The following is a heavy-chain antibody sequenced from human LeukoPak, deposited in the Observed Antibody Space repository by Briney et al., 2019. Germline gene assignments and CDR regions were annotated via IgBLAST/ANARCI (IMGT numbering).Heavy chain of an antibody. CDR3: AREVPYDTSRYYQPFDY. Sequence: ASVKVSCKASGGTFSSYAISWVRQAPGQGLEWMGGIIPIFGTANYAQKFQGRVTITADKSTSTAYMNLRSLRSDGTAVYYCAREVPYDTSRYYQPFDYWGQGTLVTVSS. CDR1: GGTFSSYA. J-gene: IGHJ4*02. V-gene: IGHV1-69*06. CDR2: IIPIFGTA. D-gene: IGHD3-22*01.